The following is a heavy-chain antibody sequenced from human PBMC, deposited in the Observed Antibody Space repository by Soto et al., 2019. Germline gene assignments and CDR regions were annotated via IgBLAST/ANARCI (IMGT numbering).Heavy chain of an antibody. D-gene: IGHD6-13*01. J-gene: IGHJ4*02. Sequence: SQTLSLTCAISGDSVSSNSAAWNWIRQSPSRGLEWLGRTYYRSTWHNDYAVSVKSRITINPDTSKNHFSLQLTSVTPDDTAVYYCARAAGGGQWVYTFGYWGQGTLVTVSS. V-gene: IGHV6-1*01. CDR1: GDSVSSNSAA. CDR2: TYYRSTWHN. CDR3: ARAAGGGQWVYTFGY.